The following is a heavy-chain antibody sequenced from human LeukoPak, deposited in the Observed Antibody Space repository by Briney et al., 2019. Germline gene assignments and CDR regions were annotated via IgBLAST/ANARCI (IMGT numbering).Heavy chain of an antibody. V-gene: IGHV3-7*01. CDR2: VNQDASGK. Sequence: GGSLRLACAASVLTFSSYSMCWVRQAPVKGLEWVAIVNQDASGKYYVDSVKGRFTISKDNAKNSLYLQTNSLRAEDTAVYYCTSANYGPAYWGQGTLVTVSS. CDR1: VLTFSSYS. D-gene: IGHD5-24*01. CDR3: TSANYGPAY. J-gene: IGHJ4*02.